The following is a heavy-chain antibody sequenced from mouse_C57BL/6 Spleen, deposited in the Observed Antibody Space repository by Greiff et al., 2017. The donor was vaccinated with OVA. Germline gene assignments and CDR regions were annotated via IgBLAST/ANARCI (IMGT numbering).Heavy chain of an antibody. CDR2: ILPGSGST. D-gene: IGHD3-2*02. Sequence: QVQLQQSGAELMKPGASVKLSCKATGYTFTGYWIEWVKQRPGHGLEWIGEILPGSGSTNYNEKFKGKATFTADTSSNTAYMQLSSLTTEDSAIYYCARRGSSGYGALWYFDVWGTGTTVTVSS. J-gene: IGHJ1*03. CDR3: ARRGSSGYGALWYFDV. V-gene: IGHV1-9*01. CDR1: GYTFTGYW.